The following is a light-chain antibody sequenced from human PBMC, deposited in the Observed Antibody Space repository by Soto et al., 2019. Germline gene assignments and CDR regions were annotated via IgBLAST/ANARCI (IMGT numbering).Light chain of an antibody. CDR2: DAS. V-gene: IGKV1-5*01. CDR3: HHYNNYLTFM. CDR1: QRISRW. J-gene: IGKJ4*01. Sequence: DIQMTQSPSTLSASVGDRVTITCRASQRISRWLIWYQQKPGKAPKDLIYDASILARGVPAGFSGSGSGTELTFTIGSLQPDDFATHYWHHYNNYLTFMVGEGTKVEIK.